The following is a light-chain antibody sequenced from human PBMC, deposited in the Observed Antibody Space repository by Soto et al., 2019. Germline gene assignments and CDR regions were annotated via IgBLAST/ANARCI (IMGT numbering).Light chain of an antibody. CDR1: QSVSTY. J-gene: IGKJ5*01. Sequence: EIVLTQSPATLSLSPGERATLSCRASQSVSTYLAWYQQTPGQAPRLPIFDASNRATGIPARFSGSGSVTDYTLTIIIIEAEDFAVEYCQYYGDTAHTFGQRTR. CDR2: DAS. CDR3: QYYGDTAHT. V-gene: IGKV3-11*01.